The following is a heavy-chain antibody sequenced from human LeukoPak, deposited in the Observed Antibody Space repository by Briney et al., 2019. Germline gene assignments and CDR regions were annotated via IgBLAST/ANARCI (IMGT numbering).Heavy chain of an antibody. CDR3: ASRDKGYYYGMDV. J-gene: IGHJ6*02. Sequence: GGSLRLSCAASGFTDSGNYMSWVRQGPGKGLEWVSLLYSGGSTYYADSVKGRFSISRDNSKNTLYLQMNSLRAEDTAVYYCASRDKGYYYGMDVWGQGTTVTVSS. CDR1: GFTDSGNY. V-gene: IGHV3-66*01. CDR2: LYSGGST. D-gene: IGHD5-24*01.